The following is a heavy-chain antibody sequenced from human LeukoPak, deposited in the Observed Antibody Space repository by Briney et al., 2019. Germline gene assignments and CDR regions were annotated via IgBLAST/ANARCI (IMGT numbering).Heavy chain of an antibody. D-gene: IGHD3-22*01. V-gene: IGHV4-59*01. CDR1: GGSISTYY. CDR3: AGLGASGNGYLSWFDA. J-gene: IGHJ5*02. CDR2: IYYSGNS. Sequence: KASETLSLTCTVSGGSISTYYWSWIRQPPGKGLEWIGYIYYSGNSNYNPSLKSRDTISVDTSKNQFSLKLSSVTAADTAVYYCAGLGASGNGYLSWFDAWGQGTLVTVSS.